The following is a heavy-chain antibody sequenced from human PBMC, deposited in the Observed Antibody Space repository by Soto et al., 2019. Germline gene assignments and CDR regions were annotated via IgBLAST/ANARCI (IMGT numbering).Heavy chain of an antibody. CDR2: ISYDGSNK. CDR3: AKDYGYCSGGSCYSSGWFDP. J-gene: IGHJ5*02. D-gene: IGHD2-15*01. CDR1: GFTFSSYG. V-gene: IGHV3-30*18. Sequence: GGSLRLSCASSGFTFSSYGMHWFRQAPGKGLEWVAVISYDGSNKYYAESVKGRFTISRDNSKNTLYLQMNSLRAEKTAVYYCAKDYGYCSGGSCYSSGWFDPWGQG.